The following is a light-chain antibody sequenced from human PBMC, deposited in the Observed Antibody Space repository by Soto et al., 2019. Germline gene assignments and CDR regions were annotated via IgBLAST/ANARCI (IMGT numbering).Light chain of an antibody. CDR2: DTS. Sequence: DIQMTQSPSTLSASVGDRVTITCRASQSISSWLAWYQQKPGKDPKLLIYDTSSLESEVPSRFSGSGSGTEFTLTISSLQPDDFATYYCQQYNSYTWTFGQGTKVEIK. V-gene: IGKV1-5*01. CDR3: QQYNSYTWT. CDR1: QSISSW. J-gene: IGKJ1*01.